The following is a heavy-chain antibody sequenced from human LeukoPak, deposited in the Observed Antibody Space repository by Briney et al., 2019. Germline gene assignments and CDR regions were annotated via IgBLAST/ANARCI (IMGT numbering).Heavy chain of an antibody. Sequence: PSQTLSLTCAVSGGSISSGGYSWSWIRQPPGKGLEWIGYIYHSGSTYYNPSLKSRVTISVDRSKNQFSLKLSSVTAADTAVYYCARGVGYSGYDAEGSAFDIWGQGTMVTVSS. CDR1: GGSISSGGYS. CDR2: IYHSGST. CDR3: ARGVGYSGYDAEGSAFDI. D-gene: IGHD5-12*01. J-gene: IGHJ3*02. V-gene: IGHV4-30-2*01.